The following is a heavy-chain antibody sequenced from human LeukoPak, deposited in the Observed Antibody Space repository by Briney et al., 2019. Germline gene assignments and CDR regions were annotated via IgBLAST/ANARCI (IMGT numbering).Heavy chain of an antibody. J-gene: IGHJ4*02. Sequence: SQTLSLTCTASGGSISSGGYYWSWIRQHPGKGLEWIGYIYYSGSTYYNPSLKSRVTISVDTSKNQFSLKLSSVTAADTAVYYCARSSTSCYQCPDYWGQGTLVTVSS. CDR3: ARSSTSCYQCPDY. D-gene: IGHD2-2*01. V-gene: IGHV4-31*03. CDR1: GGSISSGGYY. CDR2: IYYSGST.